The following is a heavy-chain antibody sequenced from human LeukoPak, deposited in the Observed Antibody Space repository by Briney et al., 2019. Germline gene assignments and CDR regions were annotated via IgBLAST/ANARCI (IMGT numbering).Heavy chain of an antibody. CDR3: AKFKVPFDY. CDR1: GFTFSSFA. CDR2: ISDSGGTT. V-gene: IGHV3-23*01. J-gene: IGHJ4*02. Sequence: GGSLRLSCAASGFTFSSFAMSWVRQAPGKGLEWVSAISDSGGTTYYADSVKGRFTISRDNSKNTLYLQMSSLRAEDTAVYYCAKFKVPFDYWGQGTLVTVSS.